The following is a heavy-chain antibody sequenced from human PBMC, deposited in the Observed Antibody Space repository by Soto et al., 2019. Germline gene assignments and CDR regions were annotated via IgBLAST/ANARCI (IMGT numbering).Heavy chain of an antibody. D-gene: IGHD3-10*01. CDR1: GGSISSGGYY. CDR2: IYYSGST. V-gene: IGHV4-31*03. Sequence: QVRLQESGPGLVKPSQTLSLTCTVSGGSISSGGYYWSWIRQHPGKGLEWIGYIYYSGSTYYNPSLKSRVTISVDTSKNQFSLKLSSVTAADTAVYYCARGVRLLWFGELFKPWFDPWGQGTLVTVSS. CDR3: ARGVRLLWFGELFKPWFDP. J-gene: IGHJ5*02.